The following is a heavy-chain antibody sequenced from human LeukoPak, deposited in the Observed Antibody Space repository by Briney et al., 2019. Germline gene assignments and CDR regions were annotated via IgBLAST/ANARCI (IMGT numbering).Heavy chain of an antibody. CDR2: ISWGGGST. CDR3: AKDHYYGSGSYSRWVYFDY. J-gene: IGHJ4*02. D-gene: IGHD3-10*01. Sequence: GGSLRLSCAASGFTFDGYTMHWVRQAPGKGLEWVSLISWGGGSTYYADSVKGRFTISRDNSKNSLYLQMNSLRTEDTALYFCAKDHYYGSGSYSRWVYFDYWGQGTLVTVSS. V-gene: IGHV3-43*01. CDR1: GFTFDGYT.